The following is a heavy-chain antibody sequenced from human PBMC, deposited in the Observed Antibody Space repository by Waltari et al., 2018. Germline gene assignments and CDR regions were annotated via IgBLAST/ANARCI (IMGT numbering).Heavy chain of an antibody. CDR3: ARVLKKGDCSLDY. D-gene: IGHD2-21*02. CDR2: SSSCSSYI. CDR1: GFTFSSYS. V-gene: IGHV3-21*01. Sequence: EVQLVESGGGLVKPGGSLRLSCAASGFTFSSYSMNWVRQAPGKGLEWVSSSSSCSSYIYYADSVKGRFTISRDNAKNSLYLQMNSLRAEDTAVYYCARVLKKGDCSLDYWGQGTLVTVSS. J-gene: IGHJ4*02.